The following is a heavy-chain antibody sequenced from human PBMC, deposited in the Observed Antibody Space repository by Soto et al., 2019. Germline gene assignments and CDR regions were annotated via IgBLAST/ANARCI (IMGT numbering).Heavy chain of an antibody. CDR2: ISGSGGST. J-gene: IGHJ6*02. V-gene: IGHV3-23*01. CDR1: GFTFSSYA. Sequence: PGGSLRLSCAASGFTFSSYAMSWVRQAPGKGLEWVSAISGSGGSTYYADSVKGRFTISRDNSKNTLYLQMNSLRAEDTAVYYCAKVSSGTLGPRGRYYGMDVWGQGTTVTVYS. D-gene: IGHD6-19*01. CDR3: AKVSSGTLGPRGRYYGMDV.